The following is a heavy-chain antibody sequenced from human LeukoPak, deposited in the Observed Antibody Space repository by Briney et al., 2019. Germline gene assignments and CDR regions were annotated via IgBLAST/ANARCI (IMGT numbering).Heavy chain of an antibody. CDR1: GYTFTSYY. J-gene: IGHJ4*02. D-gene: IGHD1-26*01. CDR3: ARDEVGAYIDY. V-gene: IGHV1-46*01. Sequence: ASVKVSYRASGYTFTSYYMHWVRQAPGQGLEWMGIINPSGGSTSYAQKFQGRVTMTRDTSTSTVYMELSSLRSEDTAVYYCARDEVGAYIDYWGQGTLVTVSS. CDR2: INPSGGST.